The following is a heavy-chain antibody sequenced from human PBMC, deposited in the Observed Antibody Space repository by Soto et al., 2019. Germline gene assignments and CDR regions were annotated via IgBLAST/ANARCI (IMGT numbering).Heavy chain of an antibody. D-gene: IGHD3-16*01. CDR2: ISGSSGNA. CDR3: AREMAGLGGEYDS. Sequence: QVQLVQSGAEVKNPGASVKVSCKTSGYTFTKYGVGWVRQAPGQGLEWMGWISGSSGNANYAEKVQGRITLTTDTSTSTAYIELRSLRSDDTAVYYCAREMAGLGGEYDSWGKGTLVTVSS. J-gene: IGHJ4*02. V-gene: IGHV1-18*01. CDR1: GYTFTKYG.